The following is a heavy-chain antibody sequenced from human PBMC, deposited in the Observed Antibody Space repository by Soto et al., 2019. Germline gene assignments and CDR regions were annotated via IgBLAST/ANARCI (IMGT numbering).Heavy chain of an antibody. CDR3: AMVDVYVTPSPQDV. CDR1: GYRFTSYG. V-gene: IGHV1-18*01. J-gene: IGHJ6*02. D-gene: IGHD3-16*01. Sequence: QVQLVQSGAEVKNPGASVKVSCKASGYRFTSYGIGWVRQAPGQGLEWMGWINAYNGNTNYAQNLQGRVTLTTDTYTSTADRELRSLRSNDTAVYYCAMVDVYVTPSPQDVWGQGTTVTVSS. CDR2: INAYNGNT.